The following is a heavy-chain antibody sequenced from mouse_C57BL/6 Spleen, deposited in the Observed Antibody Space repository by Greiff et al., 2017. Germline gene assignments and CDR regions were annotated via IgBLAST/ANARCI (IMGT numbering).Heavy chain of an antibody. J-gene: IGHJ4*01. V-gene: IGHV1-9*01. CDR2: ILPGSGST. CDR3: ARDPPYSNSPMEC. D-gene: IGHD2-5*01. Sequence: VQLQQSGAELMKPGASVKLSCKATGYTFTGYWIEWVKQRPGHGLEWIGEILPGSGSTNYNEKFKGKATFTADPSSHTAYMQLSRLTSEDSAICNCARDPPYSNSPMECWGQGTSVTNTS. CDR1: GYTFTGYW.